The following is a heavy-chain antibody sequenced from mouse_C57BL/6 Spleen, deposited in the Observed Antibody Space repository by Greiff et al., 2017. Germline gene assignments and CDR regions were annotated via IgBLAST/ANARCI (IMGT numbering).Heavy chain of an antibody. D-gene: IGHD2-5*01. V-gene: IGHV6-3*01. Sequence: EVMLVESGGGLVQPGGSMKLSCVASGFTFSNYWMNWVRQSPEKGLEWVAQIRLKSDNYATHYAESVQGRFTISRDDSKSSVYLQMNNLRAEDTGIYYCSYSIEFAYWGQGTLVTVSA. J-gene: IGHJ3*01. CDR1: GFTFSNYW. CDR2: IRLKSDNYAT. CDR3: SYSIEFAY.